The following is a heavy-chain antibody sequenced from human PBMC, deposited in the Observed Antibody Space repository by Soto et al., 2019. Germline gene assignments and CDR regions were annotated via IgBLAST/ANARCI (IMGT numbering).Heavy chain of an antibody. CDR2: ISYGGNNI. CDR1: GFDFSTYG. V-gene: IGHV3-30*18. Sequence: QVQFVESGGGVVQPGRSLRLSCVASGFDFSTYGMHWVRQAPGKGLEWVAVISYGGNNIYYGDSVKGRFTISRDNSKNTIYLQMNSLRPEDTAVYYCAKVVPGIIAVAWPCDSWGQGTLVTVSS. CDR3: AKVVPGIIAVAWPCDS. J-gene: IGHJ4*02. D-gene: IGHD6-19*01.